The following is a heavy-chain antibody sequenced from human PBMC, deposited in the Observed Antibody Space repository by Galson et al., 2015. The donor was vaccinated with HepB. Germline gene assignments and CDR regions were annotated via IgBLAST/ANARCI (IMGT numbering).Heavy chain of an antibody. D-gene: IGHD5-18*01. V-gene: IGHV3-30*03. J-gene: IGHJ4*02. Sequence: SLRLSCAASGFIFSNYGMHWVRQAPGKGLEWVAVISYDGRNKFYADSVKGRFTISRDNSKNTLYLQMNSLRGEDTAMYYCAREEHSAMVPLDYWGQGTLVTVSS. CDR3: AREEHSAMVPLDY. CDR2: ISYDGRNK. CDR1: GFIFSNYG.